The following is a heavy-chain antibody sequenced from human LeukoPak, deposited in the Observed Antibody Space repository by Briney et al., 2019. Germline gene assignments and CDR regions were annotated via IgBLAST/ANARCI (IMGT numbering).Heavy chain of an antibody. CDR1: GYSFTSYG. V-gene: IGHV1-18*01. J-gene: IGHJ4*02. D-gene: IGHD3-10*01. CDR3: ARVGLLWFGELLPPALDY. CDR2: ISAYNGNT. Sequence: ASVKVSCKASGYSFTSYGISWVRQAPGQGLEWMVWISAYNGNTNYAQKLQGRVTMTTDTSTSTAYMELRSLRSDDTAVYYCARVGLLWFGELLPPALDYWGQGTLVTVSS.